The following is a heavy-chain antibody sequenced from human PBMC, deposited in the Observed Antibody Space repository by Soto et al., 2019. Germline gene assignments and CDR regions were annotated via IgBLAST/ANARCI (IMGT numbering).Heavy chain of an antibody. V-gene: IGHV1-69*01. D-gene: IGHD6-25*01. J-gene: IGHJ4*02. Sequence: QVQLVQSGPEVKKPGSTVTVSCTAPGGTFSSYGISWVRQAPGQGLEWMGGITPRFGIADYAQKFQGRVTITADESTNTANMELSSLRSGDTAVYCCGRLAARRIDYWGQGTLVTVSS. CDR1: GGTFSSYG. CDR2: ITPRFGIA. CDR3: GRLAARRIDY.